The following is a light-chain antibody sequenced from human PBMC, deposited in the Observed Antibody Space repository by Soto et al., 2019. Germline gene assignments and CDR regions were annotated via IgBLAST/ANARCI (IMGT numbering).Light chain of an antibody. CDR2: GAS. CDR3: QQYNNWPLVT. CDR1: QSVSTY. V-gene: IGKV3-15*01. J-gene: IGKJ4*01. Sequence: EIVMTQSPATLSVSPGERATLSCRASQSVSTYLAWYQQKPGQAPRLLIFGASTRATGIPARFSGSGSGSEFTLTISSLQSEDFAVYSCQQYNNWPLVTFGGRTKLEIK.